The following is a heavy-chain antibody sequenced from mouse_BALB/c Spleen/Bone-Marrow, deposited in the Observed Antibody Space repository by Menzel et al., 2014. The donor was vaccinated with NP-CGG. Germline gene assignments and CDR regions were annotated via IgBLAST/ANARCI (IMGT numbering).Heavy chain of an antibody. CDR1: GFTFSDYY. V-gene: IGHV5-4*02. J-gene: IGHJ4*01. CDR3: AGTWESMDY. CDR2: INDGGNYT. D-gene: IGHD3-3*01. Sequence: EVKVVESGGGLVKPGGSLKLSCAASGFTFSDYYMYWVRQTPEKRLEWVATINDGGNYTYYPDSVKGRFSISRDHAKNNLYLQMSILKSEDTAMYYCAGTWESMDYWGQGTSVTGSS.